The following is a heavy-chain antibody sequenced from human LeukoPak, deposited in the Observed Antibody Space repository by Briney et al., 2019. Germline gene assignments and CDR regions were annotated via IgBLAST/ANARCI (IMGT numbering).Heavy chain of an antibody. CDR3: ARGLGYGEYLVPFDI. D-gene: IGHD4-17*01. Sequence: AETLSLTCAVYGGSFSGYYWSWIRQPPGKGLEWIGYIYYSGSTNYNPSLKSRVTISVDTSKNQFSLKLSSVTAADTAVYYCARGLGYGEYLVPFDIWGQGTLVTVSS. CDR2: IYYSGST. V-gene: IGHV4-59*01. CDR1: GGSFSGYY. J-gene: IGHJ3*02.